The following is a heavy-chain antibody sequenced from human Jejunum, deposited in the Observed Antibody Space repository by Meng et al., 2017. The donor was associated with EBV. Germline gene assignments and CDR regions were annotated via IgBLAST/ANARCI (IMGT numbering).Heavy chain of an antibody. Sequence: QVPRVQSGSELRKPGASVKISCKTSGYTFTNYAMNWVRQAPGQGLEWMAWINTKTGNPAYAQGFTGRFVFSLDMSVTTIYLQISSLEAEDTAIYYCARAVVGSTSLDYWGQGTLVTVSS. V-gene: IGHV7-4-1*02. CDR2: INTKTGNP. CDR1: GYTFTNYA. D-gene: IGHD1-26*01. J-gene: IGHJ4*02. CDR3: ARAVVGSTSLDY.